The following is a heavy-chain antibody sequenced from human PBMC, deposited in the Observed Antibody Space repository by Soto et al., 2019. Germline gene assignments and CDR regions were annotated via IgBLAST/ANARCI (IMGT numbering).Heavy chain of an antibody. D-gene: IGHD3-22*01. CDR3: ATCNYYDSSGYYYKFDY. CDR1: GGTFSSYA. CDR2: IIPIFGTA. J-gene: IGHJ4*02. Sequence: EASVKVSCKASGGTFSSYAISWVRQAPGQGLEWMGGIIPIFGTANYAQKFQGRVTITADESTSTAYMELSSLRSEDTAVYYCATCNYYDSSGYYYKFDYWGQGTLVTVSS. V-gene: IGHV1-69*13.